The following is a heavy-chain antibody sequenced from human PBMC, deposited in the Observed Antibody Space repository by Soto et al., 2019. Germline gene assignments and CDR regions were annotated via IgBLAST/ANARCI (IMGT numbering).Heavy chain of an antibody. D-gene: IGHD6-19*01. V-gene: IGHV3-23*01. J-gene: IGHJ4*02. CDR3: ARRSNNGWLDY. CDR2: ISGAGGST. Sequence: HPGGSLRLSCPPSGFTFSDYAMSWVRQAPGKGLEWVSSISGAGGSTYYADSVNGRFTISRDNSNDTLYLEMDSLRVEDTAVYYCARRSNNGWLDYWGQGTLVTVSS. CDR1: GFTFSDYA.